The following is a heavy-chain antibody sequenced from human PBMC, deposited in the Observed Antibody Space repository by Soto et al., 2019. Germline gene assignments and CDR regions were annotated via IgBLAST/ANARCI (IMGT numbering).Heavy chain of an antibody. CDR1: GGSISSYY. CDR3: ARDIRGPLDY. V-gene: IGHV4-59*01. CDR2: IYYSGST. Sequence: ASETLSLTCTVSGGSISSYYWSWIRQPPGKGLEWIGYIYYSGSTNYNPSLKSRVTISVDTSKNQFSLKLSSVTAADTAVYYCARDIRGPLDYWGQGTLVTVSS. J-gene: IGHJ4*02. D-gene: IGHD3-10*01.